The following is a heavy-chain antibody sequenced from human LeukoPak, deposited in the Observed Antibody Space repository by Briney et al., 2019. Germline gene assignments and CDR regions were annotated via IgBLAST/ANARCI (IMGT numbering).Heavy chain of an antibody. Sequence: PGASLQISCEGSGATFNNDWIAWVRQLPGKGLEWMGIVYPDASKTKYNPSFQGQVTISADKSTTTAYLQWSSLRASDTAIYYCARQMGGTTSVNWFDPWGQGTLVTVSS. CDR1: GATFNNDW. D-gene: IGHD1-1*01. V-gene: IGHV5-51*01. CDR2: VYPDASKT. CDR3: ARQMGGTTSVNWFDP. J-gene: IGHJ5*02.